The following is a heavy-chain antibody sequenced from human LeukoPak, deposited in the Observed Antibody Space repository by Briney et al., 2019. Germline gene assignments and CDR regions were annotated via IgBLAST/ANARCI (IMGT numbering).Heavy chain of an antibody. CDR1: GFTFSSYG. Sequence: GRSLRLSCAASGFTFSSYGMHWVRQAPGKGLEWVAVISYDGSNKYYADSVKGRFTISRDNSKNTLYLQMNSLRAEDTAVYYCAKDSGSSGWENYHYYGMDVWGQGTTVTVSS. CDR2: ISYDGSNK. J-gene: IGHJ6*02. CDR3: AKDSGSSGWENYHYYGMDV. V-gene: IGHV3-30*18. D-gene: IGHD6-19*01.